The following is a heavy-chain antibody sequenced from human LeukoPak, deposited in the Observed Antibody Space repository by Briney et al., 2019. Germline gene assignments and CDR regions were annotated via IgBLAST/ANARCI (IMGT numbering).Heavy chain of an antibody. V-gene: IGHV4-34*01. J-gene: IGHJ4*02. CDR1: GGSFSGYY. CDR2: INHSGST. D-gene: IGHD4-11*01. CDR3: ASPGAYSNYGYFDY. Sequence: SETLSLTCAVYGGSFSGYYWSWIRQPPGKGLEWIGEINHSGSTNYNPSLKSRVTISVDKSKNQFSLKLSSVTAADTAVYYCASPGAYSNYGYFDYWGQGTLVTVSS.